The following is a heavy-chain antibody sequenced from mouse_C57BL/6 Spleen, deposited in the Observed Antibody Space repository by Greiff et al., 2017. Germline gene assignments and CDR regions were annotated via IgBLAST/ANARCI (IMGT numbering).Heavy chain of an antibody. CDR1: GYTFTSYG. CDR3: AGANSYYFDD. D-gene: IGHD3-1*01. J-gene: IGHJ2*01. V-gene: IGHV1-81*01. CDR2: IYPSSGNT. Sequence: QVQLQQSGAELARPGASVKLSCKASGYTFTSYGISWVKQRTGQGLEWIGEIYPSSGNTYYNEKFKGKATLTADKSSSTAYMELRSLTSEDSAVYFCAGANSYYFDDWGQGTTLTVSS.